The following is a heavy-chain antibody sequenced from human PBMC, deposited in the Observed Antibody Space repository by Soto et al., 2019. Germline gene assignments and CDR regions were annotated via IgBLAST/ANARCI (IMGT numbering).Heavy chain of an antibody. CDR1: GYTFTAYY. CDR2: INPNNGDT. D-gene: IGHD2-2*01. V-gene: IGHV1-2*02. Sequence: ASVKVSCKASGYTFTAYYIHWVRQAPGQGLEWMGWINPNNGDTNYAQEFQGRVIMTSDTSITTAHMELSRLRSDDTALYYCARAPLGYCSSSTCQGTWFDSWGQGTLVTVSS. CDR3: ARAPLGYCSSSTCQGTWFDS. J-gene: IGHJ5*01.